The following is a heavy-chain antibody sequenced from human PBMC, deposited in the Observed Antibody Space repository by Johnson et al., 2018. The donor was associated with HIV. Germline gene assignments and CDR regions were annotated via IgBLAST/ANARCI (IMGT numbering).Heavy chain of an antibody. CDR2: ISGSGGST. J-gene: IGHJ3*02. Sequence: LLVESGGGLVQPGGSLRLSCAASGFTFSSYAMSWVRQAPGKGLEWVSAISGSGGSTYYADSVKGRFTISRDNSKNSLYLQMNSLRAEDTAVYYCAREFRYSSSPAHYAFDIWGQGTMVTVSS. V-gene: IGHV3-23*04. D-gene: IGHD6-6*01. CDR1: GFTFSSYA. CDR3: AREFRYSSSPAHYAFDI.